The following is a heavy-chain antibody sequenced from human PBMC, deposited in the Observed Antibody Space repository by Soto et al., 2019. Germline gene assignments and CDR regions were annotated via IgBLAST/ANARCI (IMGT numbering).Heavy chain of an antibody. Sequence: SETLSLTCTVSGGSISSYYWSWIRQPPGKGLEWIGYIYYSGSTNYNPSLKSRATISVDPSKNQFSLKLSSVTAADTAVYYCARQRGAYYDVLTGPYYFDYWGQGTLVTVSS. V-gene: IGHV4-59*01. D-gene: IGHD3-9*01. CDR2: IYYSGST. CDR3: ARQRGAYYDVLTGPYYFDY. J-gene: IGHJ4*02. CDR1: GGSISSYY.